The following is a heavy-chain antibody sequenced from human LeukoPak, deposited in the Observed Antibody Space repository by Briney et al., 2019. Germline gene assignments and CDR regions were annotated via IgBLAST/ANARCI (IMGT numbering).Heavy chain of an antibody. CDR3: AKALWARYCSGVTCYTDY. Sequence: GGSLRLSCEASGFTFSSYAMSWVRQAPGRGLEWVSGISASGGSTYYADSVKGRFTISRDNSKNTVYLQMSSLRVEDTAVYYCAKALWARYCSGVTCYTDYWGQGTLVTVSS. J-gene: IGHJ4*02. CDR1: GFTFSSYA. D-gene: IGHD2-15*01. CDR2: ISASGGST. V-gene: IGHV3-23*01.